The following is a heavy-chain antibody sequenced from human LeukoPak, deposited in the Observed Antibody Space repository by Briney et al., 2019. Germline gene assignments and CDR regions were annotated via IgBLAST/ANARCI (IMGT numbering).Heavy chain of an antibody. J-gene: IGHJ5*02. CDR2: ISERGTT. CDR1: GGSIGSFGFY. D-gene: IGHD6-6*01. CDR3: AASSLPFRWFDP. V-gene: IGHV4-39*01. Sequence: ASETLSLTCSVSGGSIGSFGFYWGWVRQSPGKGLEWIGYISERGTTYYNPSLKGRVTISLDTSNNQFSLKLSSVTAADTAMYYCAASSLPFRWFDPWGQGTLVTVSS.